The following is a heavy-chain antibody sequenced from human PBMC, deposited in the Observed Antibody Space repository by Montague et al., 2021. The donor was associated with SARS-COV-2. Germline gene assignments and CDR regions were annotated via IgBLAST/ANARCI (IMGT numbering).Heavy chain of an antibody. CDR1: GFSLSTSGVG. V-gene: IGHV2-5*02. J-gene: IGHJ5*02. CDR2: IYWDDDK. D-gene: IGHD6-13*01. CDR3: AHGIGIVAVSNGFRFDP. Sequence: PALVKPTQTLTLTCTFSGFSLSTSGVGVGWIRQPPGKALEWLALIYWDDDKRYSPSLKSRLTITKDTSKNQVVLTMTNMDPVDTATYYCAHGIGIVAVSNGFRFDPWGQGTLVTVSS.